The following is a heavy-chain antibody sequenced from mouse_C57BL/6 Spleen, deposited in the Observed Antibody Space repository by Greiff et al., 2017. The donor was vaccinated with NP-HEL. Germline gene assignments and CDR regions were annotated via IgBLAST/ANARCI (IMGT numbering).Heavy chain of an antibody. J-gene: IGHJ4*01. CDR2: IYPGDGDT. CDR3: ARKSRTYYAMDY. CDR1: GYAFSSSW. Sequence: QVQLQQSGPELVKPGASVKISCKASGYAFSSSWMNWVKQRPGKGLEWIGRIYPGDGDTNYNGKFKGKATLTADKSSSTAYMQLSSLTSEDSAVYFCARKSRTYYAMDYWGQGTSVTVSS. V-gene: IGHV1-82*01.